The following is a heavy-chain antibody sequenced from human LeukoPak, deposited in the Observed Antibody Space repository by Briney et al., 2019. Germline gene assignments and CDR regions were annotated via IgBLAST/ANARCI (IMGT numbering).Heavy chain of an antibody. CDR2: INHSGST. V-gene: IGHV4-34*01. J-gene: IGHJ5*02. Sequence: SETLSLTCAVYGGSFSGYYWSWIRQPPGKGLEWIGEINHSGSTNYNPSLKSRVTISVDTSKNQFSLKLSSVTAADTAVYYCARGGGYDSWGQGTLVTVSS. CDR1: GGSFSGYY. D-gene: IGHD5-12*01. CDR3: ARGGGYDS.